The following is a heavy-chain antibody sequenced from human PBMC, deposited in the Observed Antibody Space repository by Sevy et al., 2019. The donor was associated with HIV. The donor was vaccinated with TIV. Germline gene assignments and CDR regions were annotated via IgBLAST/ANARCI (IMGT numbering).Heavy chain of an antibody. CDR1: GGSISSYY. CDR3: ARVVYGSGSYKGAYYFDY. CDR2: IYHSGST. V-gene: IGHV4-59*01. D-gene: IGHD3-10*01. Sequence: SETLSLTCTVSGGSISSYYWSWIRQPPGKGLEWIGYIYHSGSTNYNPSLKSRVTISVDTSKNQFSLKLGSVTAADTAVYYCARVVYGSGSYKGAYYFDYWGQGTLVTVSS. J-gene: IGHJ4*02.